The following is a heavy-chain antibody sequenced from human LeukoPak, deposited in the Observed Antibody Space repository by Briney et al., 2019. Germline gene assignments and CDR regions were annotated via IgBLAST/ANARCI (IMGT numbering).Heavy chain of an antibody. CDR3: ARELLPAVTEGWFDP. D-gene: IGHD2-2*01. J-gene: IGHJ5*02. CDR2: IIPILGTT. CDR1: GGTLSSYV. V-gene: IGHV1-69*01. Sequence: SVKVSCKASGGTLSSYVISWVRQAPGQGLEWMGGIIPILGTTNYAQRFKGRVTITADESTSTAYMELNSLRSEDTAVYYCARELLPAVTEGWFDPWGQGTLVTVSS.